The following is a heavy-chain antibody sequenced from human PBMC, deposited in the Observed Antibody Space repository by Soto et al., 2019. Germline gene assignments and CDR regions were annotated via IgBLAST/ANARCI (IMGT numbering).Heavy chain of an antibody. Sequence: KPSETLSLTCTVSGGSISSDDYYWSWIRQPPGKGLEWIGYIYSSGRTSYNPSLESRLTISIDTSKNQFSLQLNSVSAADTAVYYCARDRSNSPDFFDYWGQGTLVTVSS. CDR3: ARDRSNSPDFFDY. V-gene: IGHV4-30-4*01. CDR1: GGSISSDDYY. D-gene: IGHD6-6*01. CDR2: IYSSGRT. J-gene: IGHJ4*02.